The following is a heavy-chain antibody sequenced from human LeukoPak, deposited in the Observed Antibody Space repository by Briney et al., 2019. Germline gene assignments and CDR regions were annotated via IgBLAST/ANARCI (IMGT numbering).Heavy chain of an antibody. J-gene: IGHJ4*02. CDR1: GGSFSGYY. D-gene: IGHD3-10*01. V-gene: IGHV4-34*01. CDR2: INHIVSA. CDR3: ARRIWFGDKIQDY. Sequence: PSETLSLTCAVDGGSFSGYYWSCIRQPPRKRRERSGEINHIVSANYNPSLKSRVTISVDTPKNQFSLKLSSVTAAATAVYYCARRIWFGDKIQDYWGQGTLVTVSS.